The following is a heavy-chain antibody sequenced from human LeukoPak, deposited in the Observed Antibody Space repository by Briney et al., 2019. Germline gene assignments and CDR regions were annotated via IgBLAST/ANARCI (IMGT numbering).Heavy chain of an antibody. Sequence: GGSLRLSCAASGFTFSSYAMSWVRQAPGKGLEWVSAISGSGGSTYYADSVKGRFTISRDNSKNTLYLQMNSLRAEDTAVYYCAKEGASSYYYDSSGYYDYWGQGTLVTVSS. CDR3: AKEGASSYYYDSSGYYDY. CDR1: GFTFSSYA. CDR2: ISGSGGST. V-gene: IGHV3-23*01. D-gene: IGHD3-22*01. J-gene: IGHJ4*02.